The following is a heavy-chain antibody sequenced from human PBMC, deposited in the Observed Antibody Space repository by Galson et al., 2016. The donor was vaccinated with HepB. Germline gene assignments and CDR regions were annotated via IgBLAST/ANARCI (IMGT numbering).Heavy chain of an antibody. CDR2: IFHSGSP. CDR1: GYSISSGYY. CDR3: ARGCGSGSCDY. V-gene: IGHV4-38-2*02. J-gene: IGHJ4*02. D-gene: IGHD3-10*01. Sequence: TLSLTCTVSGYSISSGYYWGWIRQPPGKGLEWIGSIFHSGSPYYKSSLRSRIAISVDTYKNQLSLNLSSVTAADTAVYYCARGCGSGSCDYCGQGTLVTVSS.